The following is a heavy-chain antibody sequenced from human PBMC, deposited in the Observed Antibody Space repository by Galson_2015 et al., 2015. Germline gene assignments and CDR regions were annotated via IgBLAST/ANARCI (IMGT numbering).Heavy chain of an antibody. V-gene: IGHV3-7*01. D-gene: IGHD2-2*01. J-gene: IGHJ4*02. Sequence: SLRLSCAASGFIFSSYWMSWVRQAPGKGLEWVANIKQDGSEKYYVDSVKGRFTISRDNAKNSLYLQMNSLRAEDTAVYYCARERRWGVPAALPDYWGQGTLVTVSS. CDR2: IKQDGSEK. CDR3: ARERRWGVPAALPDY. CDR1: GFIFSSYW.